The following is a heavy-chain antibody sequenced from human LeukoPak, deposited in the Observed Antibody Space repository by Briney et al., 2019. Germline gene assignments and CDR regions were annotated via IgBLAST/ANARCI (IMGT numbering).Heavy chain of an antibody. Sequence: SETLSLTCAVYGGSFSGYYWSWIRQPPGKGLEWIGEINHSGSTNYNPSPKSRVTISVDTSKNQFSLKLSSVTAADTAVYYCARGNYGDYVWFDPWGQGTLVTVSS. CDR1: GGSFSGYY. CDR2: INHSGST. CDR3: ARGNYGDYVWFDP. D-gene: IGHD4-17*01. J-gene: IGHJ5*02. V-gene: IGHV4-34*01.